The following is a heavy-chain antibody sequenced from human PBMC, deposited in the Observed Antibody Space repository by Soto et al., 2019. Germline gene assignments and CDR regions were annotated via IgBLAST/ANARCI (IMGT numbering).Heavy chain of an antibody. CDR1: GFTVSSYA. CDR3: AIRMYSTRWYYLDY. V-gene: IGHV3-23*01. D-gene: IGHD6-13*01. CDR2: ISAST. J-gene: IGHJ4*02. Sequence: EMQLLESGGGLVQAGGSLRLSGAASGFTVSSYALNWVRQAPGRGLGWVSGISASTYYADSVKGRFTISRDTSKNTLYLQMNSLRAEDTAIYFCAIRMYSTRWYYLDYWGQGTLVTVSS.